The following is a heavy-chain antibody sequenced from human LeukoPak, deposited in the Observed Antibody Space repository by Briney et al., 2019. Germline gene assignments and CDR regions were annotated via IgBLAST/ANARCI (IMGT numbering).Heavy chain of an antibody. J-gene: IGHJ5*02. V-gene: IGHV1-18*01. CDR3: ARGEYGSGSYPTRP. D-gene: IGHD3-10*01. Sequence: ASVKVSCKASGYTFPSYGISWVRQAPGQGLEWMGWISAYNGNTNYAQKLQGRVTMTPDTSTSRAYMELRSLRSDDTAVYYCARGEYGSGSYPTRPWGQGTLVTVSS. CDR2: ISAYNGNT. CDR1: GYTFPSYG.